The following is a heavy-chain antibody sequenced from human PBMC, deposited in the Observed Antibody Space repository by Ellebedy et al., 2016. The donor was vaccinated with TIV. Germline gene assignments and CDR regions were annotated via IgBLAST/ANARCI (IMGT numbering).Heavy chain of an antibody. J-gene: IGHJ4*02. V-gene: IGHV4-59*03. CDR2: IYYTGST. CDR1: GGSISSYD. Sequence: MPSETLSLTCTFTVSGGSISSYDWSWIRQPPGKGLEWIGYIYYTGSTNYNPSHKSRLTISVDTSKKQFALKLTSVTAADPALYYCAGGPNQDLFDYWGQGTLVTVSS. CDR3: AGGPNQDLFDY. D-gene: IGHD1-14*01.